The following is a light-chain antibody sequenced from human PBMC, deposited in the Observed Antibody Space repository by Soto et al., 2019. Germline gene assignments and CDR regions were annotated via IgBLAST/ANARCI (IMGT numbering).Light chain of an antibody. Sequence: QSALTQPPSAPGSPGQSVTISCTGTSSDIGASNFVSWYQQHPGKAPKLVIYEVTKRPSGVPDRFSGSKFGNTASLTVSGLQTEDEADYYCSSFTGVSTVFGSGTKLTVL. CDR1: SSDIGASNF. V-gene: IGLV2-8*01. CDR3: SSFTGVSTV. CDR2: EVT. J-gene: IGLJ1*01.